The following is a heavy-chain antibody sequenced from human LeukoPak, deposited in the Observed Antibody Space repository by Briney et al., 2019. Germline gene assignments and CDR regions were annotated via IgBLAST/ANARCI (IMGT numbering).Heavy chain of an antibody. CDR3: TTAVCAAMVRGVISCWFDP. D-gene: IGHD3-10*01. CDR2: IKSKTDGGTT. V-gene: IGHV3-15*01. CDR1: GFTFSNAW. Sequence: GGSLRLSCAASGFTFSNAWMSWVRQAPGKGLEWVGRIKSKTDGGTTDYAAPVKGRFTISRDDSKNTLYLQMDSLKTEDTAVYYCTTAVCAAMVRGVISCWFDPWGQGTLATVSS. J-gene: IGHJ5*02.